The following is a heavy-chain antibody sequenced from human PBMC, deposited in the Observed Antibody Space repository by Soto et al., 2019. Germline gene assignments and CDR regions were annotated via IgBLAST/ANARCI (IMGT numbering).Heavy chain of an antibody. CDR2: IYYSGST. V-gene: IGHV4-39*07. D-gene: IGHD3-22*01. J-gene: IGHJ5*02. CDR3: ARARQYYDCEFDP. CDR1: GGSISSSSYY. Sequence: PSETLSLTCTVSGGSISSSSYYWGWIRQPPGKGLEWIGSIYYSGSTYYNPSLKSRVTISVDTSKNQFSLKLSSVTAADMAVFYCARARQYYDCEFDPWGQGTLVTVSS.